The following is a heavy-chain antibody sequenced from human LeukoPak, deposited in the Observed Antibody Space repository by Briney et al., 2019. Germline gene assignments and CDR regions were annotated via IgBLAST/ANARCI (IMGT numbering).Heavy chain of an antibody. Sequence: SVKVSCKASGGTFSSYTISWVRPAPGQGLEWMGRIIPILGIANYAQKFQGRVTITADKSTSTAYMELSSLRSEDTAVYYCARDQSQITIFGVVSLDVWGKGTTVTVSS. D-gene: IGHD3-3*01. V-gene: IGHV1-69*04. CDR3: ARDQSQITIFGVVSLDV. J-gene: IGHJ6*04. CDR2: IIPILGIA. CDR1: GGTFSSYT.